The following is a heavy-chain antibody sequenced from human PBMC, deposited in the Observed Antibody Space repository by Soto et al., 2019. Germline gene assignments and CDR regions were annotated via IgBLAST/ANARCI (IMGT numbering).Heavy chain of an antibody. CDR3: ARTSLSSGWYSYYYGMDV. V-gene: IGHV4-34*01. J-gene: IGHJ6*02. CDR2: INHSGST. Sequence: SETLSLTCAVYGGSFSGYDWTWIRQPPGTGLEWIGEINHSGSTNYNPSLKSRVTISVDTSKNQFSLKLSSVTAADTAVYYCARTSLSSGWYSYYYGMDVWGQGTTVTVSS. D-gene: IGHD6-19*01. CDR1: GGSFSGYD.